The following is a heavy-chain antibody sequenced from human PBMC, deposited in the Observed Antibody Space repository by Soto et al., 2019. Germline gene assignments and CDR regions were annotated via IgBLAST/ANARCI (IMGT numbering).Heavy chain of an antibody. CDR2: IKQDGSEK. CDR3: ARVASDFWSGPYYFDY. CDR1: GFTFSSYW. V-gene: IGHV3-7*01. D-gene: IGHD3-3*01. J-gene: IGHJ4*02. Sequence: GGSLRLSCAASGFTFSSYWMSWVRQAPGKGLEWVANIKQDGSEKYYVDSVKGRFTISRDNAKNSLYLQMNSLRAEDTAVYYCARVASDFWSGPYYFDYWGQGTLVTVSS.